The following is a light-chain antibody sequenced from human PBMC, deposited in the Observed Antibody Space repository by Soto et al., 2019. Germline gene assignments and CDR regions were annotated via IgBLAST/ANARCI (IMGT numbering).Light chain of an antibody. J-gene: IGKJ4*01. Sequence: EIVLTQSPGTLSLSPGERATLSCRASQSVSSSYLHWYQQKPGQAPRLLIYGASSRATGIPDRFSGSGSGTDFTLTISRLEPEDFAVYYCQQYGSLLTFGGGTKVEIK. CDR1: QSVSSSY. CDR3: QQYGSLLT. CDR2: GAS. V-gene: IGKV3-20*01.